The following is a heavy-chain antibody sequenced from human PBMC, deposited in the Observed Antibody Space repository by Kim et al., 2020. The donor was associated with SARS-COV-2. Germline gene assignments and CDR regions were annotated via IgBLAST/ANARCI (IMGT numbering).Heavy chain of an antibody. V-gene: IGHV7-4-1*02. D-gene: IGHD6-19*01. CDR2: GDT. CDR3: ARTVAVLDY. J-gene: IGHJ4*02. Sequence: GDTTYAQGFTGRFVFSLDTSVNTAYLQISSLQTADTAVYFCARTVAVLDYWGQGTLVTVSS.